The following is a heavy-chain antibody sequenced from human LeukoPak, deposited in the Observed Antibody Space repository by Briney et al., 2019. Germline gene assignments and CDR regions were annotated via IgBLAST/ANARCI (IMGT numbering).Heavy chain of an antibody. V-gene: IGHV3-30-3*01. CDR1: GLTFSSYA. CDR3: ARAPGGIAAANIDY. CDR2: ISYDGSNK. J-gene: IGHJ4*02. Sequence: GGSLRLSCAASGLTFSSYAMSWVRQAPGKGLEWVAVISYDGSNKYYADSVKGRFTISRDNSKNTLYLQMNSLRAEDTAVYYCARAPGGIAAANIDYGGQEPLVTVSS. D-gene: IGHD6-13*01.